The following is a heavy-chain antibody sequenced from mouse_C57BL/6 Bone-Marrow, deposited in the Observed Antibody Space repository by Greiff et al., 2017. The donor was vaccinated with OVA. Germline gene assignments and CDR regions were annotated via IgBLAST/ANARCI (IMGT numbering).Heavy chain of an antibody. Sequence: EVKLMESGGDLVKPGGSLKLSCAASGFTFSSYGMSWVRQTPDKRLEWVATISSGGSYNSYPDSVKGRFTISRDNAKNTLYLQMSSLKSEDTAMYYCARRDGPWFAYWGQGTLVTVSA. CDR3: ARRDGPWFAY. CDR2: ISSGGSYN. V-gene: IGHV5-6*02. CDR1: GFTFSSYG. D-gene: IGHD2-3*01. J-gene: IGHJ3*01.